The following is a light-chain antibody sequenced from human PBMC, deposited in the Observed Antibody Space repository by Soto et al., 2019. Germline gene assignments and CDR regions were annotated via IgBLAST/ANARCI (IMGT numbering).Light chain of an antibody. CDR3: QQYSSYSPFT. V-gene: IGKV1-5*03. CDR2: KAS. CDR1: QNIDDW. Sequence: DIHMTQSPSTLSASVGDRVTITCRASQNIDDWLAWYQQKPGKAPQVLIYKASTLQSGVPSRFSGSGSVTECTLTISSLQPDDFATYHCQQYSSYSPFTFGQGTKL. J-gene: IGKJ2*01.